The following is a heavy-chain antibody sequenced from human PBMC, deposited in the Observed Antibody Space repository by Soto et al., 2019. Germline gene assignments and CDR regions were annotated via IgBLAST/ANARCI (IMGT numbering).Heavy chain of an antibody. Sequence: QVQLVQSGAEVMKPGASVKVSCKASGYTFTSYGISWVRQAPGQGLEWMGWISAYNGNTNYAQKLQGRVTMTTDTSTSTAYMELRSLRYDDTAVYYCARVAEGWVVVVTLDYWGQGTLVTVSS. D-gene: IGHD3-22*01. CDR1: GYTFTSYG. CDR2: ISAYNGNT. J-gene: IGHJ4*02. CDR3: ARVAEGWVVVVTLDY. V-gene: IGHV1-18*01.